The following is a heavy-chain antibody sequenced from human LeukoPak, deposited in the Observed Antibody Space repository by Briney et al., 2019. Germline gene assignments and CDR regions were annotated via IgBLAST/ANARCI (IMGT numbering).Heavy chain of an antibody. D-gene: IGHD5-18*01. CDR3: AKNGGDSYGTGHFDY. J-gene: IGHJ4*02. CDR1: GFSFSSYA. Sequence: GGSLRLSCAASGFSFSSYALTWVRQAPGKGLEWVSAIGGSGAGTYYADSVKGRFTISRDNSKNTLYLQMNSLRVEDTAVYYCAKNGGDSYGTGHFDYWGQGTLVTVSS. V-gene: IGHV3-23*01. CDR2: IGGSGAGT.